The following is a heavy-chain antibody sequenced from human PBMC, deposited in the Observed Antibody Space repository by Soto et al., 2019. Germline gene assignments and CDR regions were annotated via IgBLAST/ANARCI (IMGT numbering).Heavy chain of an antibody. Sequence: QVQLQESGPGLVKPSETLSLTCTVSGDSITSSSSYWDWIRQSPGGGLEWIGAIYYTGTTYYNPSLKSRVTVSVDTSQTQFSLKLTSVSAADTAVYYCARHPNRPVARYSWAEGTLVAVSS. CDR2: IYYTGTT. J-gene: IGHJ4*02. CDR1: GDSITSSSSY. CDR3: ARHPNRPVARYS. D-gene: IGHD6-19*01. V-gene: IGHV4-39*01.